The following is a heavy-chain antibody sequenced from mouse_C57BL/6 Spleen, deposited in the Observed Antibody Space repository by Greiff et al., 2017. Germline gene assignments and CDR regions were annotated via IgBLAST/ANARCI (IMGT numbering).Heavy chain of an antibody. CDR1: GFTFSSYG. V-gene: IGHV5-6*01. D-gene: IGHD2-4*01. Sequence: EVKVVESGGDLVKPGGSLKLSCAATGFTFSSYGMSWVRQTPDKRLEWVATISSGGSYTYYPDSVKGRFTISRDNAKNTLYLQMSSLKSEDIAMYYCARPLYDYGFDYWGQGTTLTVSS. J-gene: IGHJ2*01. CDR3: ARPLYDYGFDY. CDR2: ISSGGSYT.